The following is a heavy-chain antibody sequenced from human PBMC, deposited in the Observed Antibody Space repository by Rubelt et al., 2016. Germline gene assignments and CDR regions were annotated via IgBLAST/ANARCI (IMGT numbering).Heavy chain of an antibody. Sequence: QVQLQESGPGLVKPSETLSLTCTVSGGSISSYYWSWIRQPPGKGLEWIGYIYYSGSTNYNPSLKSRVTISVDTSKNQFSLKLSSVTAADTAVYYCARGRRGSSSWLGRDYYGMDVWGQGTTVTVSS. CDR1: GGSISSYY. D-gene: IGHD6-13*01. V-gene: IGHV4-59*08. CDR3: ARGRRGSSSWLGRDYYGMDV. CDR2: IYYSGST. J-gene: IGHJ6*02.